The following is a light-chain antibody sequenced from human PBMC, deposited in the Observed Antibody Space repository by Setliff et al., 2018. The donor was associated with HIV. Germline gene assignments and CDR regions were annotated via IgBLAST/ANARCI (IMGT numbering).Light chain of an antibody. CDR2: VNNDGSH. Sequence: QPVLTQSPSASASLGASVNLTCTLSSGHSSYAIAWHQQQPEKGPRYLMKVNNDGSHNKGDGIPDRFSGSSSGAERYLTITSLQTEDEADYYCQTWGTGLYVFWTGTKVTVL. CDR3: QTWGTGLYV. J-gene: IGLJ1*01. V-gene: IGLV4-69*01. CDR1: SGHSSYA.